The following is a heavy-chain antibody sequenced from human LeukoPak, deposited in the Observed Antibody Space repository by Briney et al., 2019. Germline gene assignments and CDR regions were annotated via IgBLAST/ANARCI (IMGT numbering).Heavy chain of an antibody. J-gene: IGHJ5*02. D-gene: IGHD2-2*01. Sequence: PGGSLRLSCAASGFTFDDYAMHWVRHAPGKGLEWVSLISWDGGSTYYADSVKGRFTISRDNSKNSLYLQMNSLRAEDTALYYCAKGGKYCSSTSCAWFDPWGQGTLVTVSS. CDR1: GFTFDDYA. CDR3: AKGGKYCSSTSCAWFDP. CDR2: ISWDGGST. V-gene: IGHV3-43D*03.